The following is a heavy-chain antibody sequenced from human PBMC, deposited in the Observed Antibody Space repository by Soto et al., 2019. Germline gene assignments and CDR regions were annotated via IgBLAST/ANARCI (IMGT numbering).Heavy chain of an antibody. D-gene: IGHD3-10*01. V-gene: IGHV5-51*01. CDR3: AGGGVRGVITRTRDYYGMDV. J-gene: IGHJ6*02. CDR2: IYPGDSDT. Sequence: GESLKISCTGSGYSFTSYLIGWVRQMPGKGLEWMGIIYPGDSDTRYSPSFQGQVTISADKSISTAYLQWSSLKASDTAMYYCAGGGVRGVITRTRDYYGMDVWGQGTTVTVSS. CDR1: GYSFTSYL.